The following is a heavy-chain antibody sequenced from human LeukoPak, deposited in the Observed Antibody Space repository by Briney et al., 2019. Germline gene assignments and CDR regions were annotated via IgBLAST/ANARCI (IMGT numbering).Heavy chain of an antibody. CDR1: GYTFTSYG. CDR2: ISAYNGNT. Sequence: ASVKVSCKASGYTFTSYGISWVRQAPGQGLEWMGWISAYNGNTNYAQKLQASVTMTTDTSTSTAYMELRSLRSDDTAVYYCARDLPGIAAAGTMSGFDYRGQGTLVTVSS. D-gene: IGHD6-13*01. CDR3: ARDLPGIAAAGTMSGFDY. J-gene: IGHJ4*02. V-gene: IGHV1-18*01.